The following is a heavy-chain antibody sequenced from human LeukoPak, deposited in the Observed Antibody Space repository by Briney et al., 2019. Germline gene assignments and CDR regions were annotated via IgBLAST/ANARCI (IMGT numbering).Heavy chain of an antibody. Sequence: GGSLRLSCAASGFTFSSYWMSWVRQAPGKGLEWVGNIKQDGSEKYYVDSVKGRFTISRDNAKNALYLQMNSLRAEDTAVYYCAREEDTAMARWGFDYWGQGTLVTVSS. V-gene: IGHV3-7*01. D-gene: IGHD5-18*01. J-gene: IGHJ4*02. CDR1: GFTFSSYW. CDR2: IKQDGSEK. CDR3: AREEDTAMARWGFDY.